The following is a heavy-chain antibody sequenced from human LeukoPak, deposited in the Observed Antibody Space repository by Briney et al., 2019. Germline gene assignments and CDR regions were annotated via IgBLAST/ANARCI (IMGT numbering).Heavy chain of an antibody. CDR2: ISGSGGRT. V-gene: IGHV3-23*01. CDR1: GFNFDNSA. CDR3: AKVGWDYGSGSYSL. Sequence: GGSLRLSCAASGFNFDNSAMNWVRQAPGKGLEWVSGISGSGGRTNYADSVKCRFTISRDNSKNKLHLQMNSLRAEDTAVYYCAKVGWDYGSGSYSLWGQGTLVTVSS. D-gene: IGHD3-10*01. J-gene: IGHJ4*02.